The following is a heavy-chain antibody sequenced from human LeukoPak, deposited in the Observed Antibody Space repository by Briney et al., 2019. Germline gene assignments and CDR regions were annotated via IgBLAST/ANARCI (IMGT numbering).Heavy chain of an antibody. J-gene: IGHJ3*02. CDR2: ISAYNGNT. CDR1: GYTFTSYG. D-gene: IGHD4-11*01. V-gene: IGHV1-18*01. Sequence: ASVKVSCKASGYTFTSYGISWVRQAPGQGLEWMGWISAYNGNTNYAQKLQGRVTMTTDTSTSTAYMELRSLRSDDTAVYYCARGQLNDYSDYGGFAFDIWGQGTMVTVSS. CDR3: ARGQLNDYSDYGGFAFDI.